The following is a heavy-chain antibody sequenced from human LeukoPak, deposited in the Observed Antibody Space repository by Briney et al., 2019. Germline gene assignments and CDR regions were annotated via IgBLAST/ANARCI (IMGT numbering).Heavy chain of an antibody. J-gene: IGHJ6*02. CDR1: GFSVSNTY. CDR2: IYSGDSGVST. Sequence: GGSLRLSCAASGFSVSNTYMSWVRQAPGKGLEWVSVIYSGDSGVSTYYADSVKGRFTISRHNSKNTLYLQMSSLRAEDTAVYFCARSAARLRYYYAMDVWGQGTTVTVSS. D-gene: IGHD6-6*01. CDR3: ARSAARLRYYYAMDV. V-gene: IGHV3-53*04.